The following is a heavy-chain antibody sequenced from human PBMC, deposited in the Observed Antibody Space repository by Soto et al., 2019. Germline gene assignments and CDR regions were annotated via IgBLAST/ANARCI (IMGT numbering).Heavy chain of an antibody. CDR3: ARAVSYDSSGYYFDY. Sequence: SETLSLTCAVYGGPFSGYYWSWIRQPPGKGLEWIGEINHSGSTNYNPSLKSRVTISVDTSKNQFSLKLSSVTAADTAVYYCARAVSYDSSGYYFDYWGQGTLVTVSS. CDR2: INHSGST. V-gene: IGHV4-34*01. D-gene: IGHD3-22*01. CDR1: GGPFSGYY. J-gene: IGHJ4*02.